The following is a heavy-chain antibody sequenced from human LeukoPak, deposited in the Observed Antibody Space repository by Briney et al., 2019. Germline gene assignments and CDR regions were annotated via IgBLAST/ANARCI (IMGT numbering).Heavy chain of an antibody. D-gene: IGHD5-24*01. Sequence: GASVKVSCKASGYTFTGYYMHWVRPAPGQGLEWMGWINPNSGGTNYAQKFRGRVTMTRDTSISTAYMELSRLRSDDTAVYYCASVTDGYNTFDYWGQGTLVTVSS. J-gene: IGHJ4*02. V-gene: IGHV1-2*02. CDR2: INPNSGGT. CDR3: ASVTDGYNTFDY. CDR1: GYTFTGYY.